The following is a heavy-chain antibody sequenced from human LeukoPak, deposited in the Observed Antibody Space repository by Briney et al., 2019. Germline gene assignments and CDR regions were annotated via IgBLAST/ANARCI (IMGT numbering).Heavy chain of an antibody. D-gene: IGHD1-7*01. V-gene: IGHV1-2*02. Sequence: ASVKVSCKTSGYTFTGYFIHWVRQAPGQGPEWMGWINPNSGGTNYGRVTMTRDTSISTAYMELSRLRSDDTAVYYCARDLSGTTYDYWGQGTLVTVSS. J-gene: IGHJ4*02. CDR2: INPNSGGT. CDR1: GYTFTGYF. CDR3: ARDLSGTTYDY.